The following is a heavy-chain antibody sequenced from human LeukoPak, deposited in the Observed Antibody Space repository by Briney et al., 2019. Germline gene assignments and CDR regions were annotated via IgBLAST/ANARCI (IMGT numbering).Heavy chain of an antibody. CDR3: GWGSYPRNYFDY. D-gene: IGHD3-16*01. CDR1: GGSISSGSYY. V-gene: IGHV4-61*02. Sequence: SETLSLTCTVSGGSISSGSYYWSWLRQPAGKGLEWIGRIYTSGSTNYNPSLKSRVTISVDTSKNQFSLKLSSVTAADTAVYYCGWGSYPRNYFDYWGQGTLVTVSS. CDR2: IYTSGST. J-gene: IGHJ4*02.